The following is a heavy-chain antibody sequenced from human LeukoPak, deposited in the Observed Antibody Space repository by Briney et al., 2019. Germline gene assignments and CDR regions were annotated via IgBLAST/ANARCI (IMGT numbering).Heavy chain of an antibody. V-gene: IGHV5-51*01. J-gene: IGHJ3*02. CDR1: GYSFTNYW. Sequence: GESLKISCRGSGYSFTNYWIGWVRQMPGKGLEWMGIIYPGDSDTTYKPSFQGQVTISADKSISTAYLQWSSLKASDTAMYYCARSRAETVPVWGSYRHHDAFDIWGQGTMVTVSS. CDR2: IYPGDSDT. D-gene: IGHD3-16*02. CDR3: ARSRAETVPVWGSYRHHDAFDI.